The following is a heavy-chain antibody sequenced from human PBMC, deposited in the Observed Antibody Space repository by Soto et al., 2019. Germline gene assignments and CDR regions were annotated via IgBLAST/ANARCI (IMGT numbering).Heavy chain of an antibody. CDR1: GYTLTELS. J-gene: IGHJ5*02. D-gene: IGHD3-9*01. CDR2: FDPEDGEI. V-gene: IGHV1-24*01. CDR3: ATLGLRYFDFLRQNWFDP. Sequence: QVQLVQSGGEVKKPGASVKVSCKVSGYTLTELSMHWVRQAPGKGLEWMGGFDPEDGEIIYAQKLQGRVTMTEDTSTATAYMELGSLRSEVTVVYYCATLGLRYFDFLRQNWFDPWAQGPLVPVSS.